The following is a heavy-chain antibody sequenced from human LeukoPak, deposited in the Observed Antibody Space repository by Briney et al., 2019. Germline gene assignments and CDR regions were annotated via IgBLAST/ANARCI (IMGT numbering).Heavy chain of an antibody. CDR3: AKTTTGYSSGRYPGWPVDY. J-gene: IGHJ4*02. Sequence: GGSLRLSCAASGFTFSSYAMYWVRQAPGKGLEWVSGIFGSGGSTHYADSVKGRFTISRDNSKNTVYLQMNSLRAEDTAVYYCAKTTTGYSSGRYPGWPVDYWGQGTLVTVFS. D-gene: IGHD6-19*01. V-gene: IGHV3-23*01. CDR2: IFGSGGST. CDR1: GFTFSSYA.